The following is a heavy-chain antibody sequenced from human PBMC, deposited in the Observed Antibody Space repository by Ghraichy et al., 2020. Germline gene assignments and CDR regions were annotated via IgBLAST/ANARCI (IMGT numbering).Heavy chain of an antibody. CDR2: INHSGST. Sequence: SETLSLTCAVYGGSFSGYYWSWIRQPPGKGLEWIGEINHSGSTNYNPSLKSRVTISVDTSKNQFSLKLSSVTAADTAVYYCASSAGGAVAGRRGYFDYWGQGTLVTVSS. CDR3: ASSAGGAVAGRRGYFDY. V-gene: IGHV4-34*01. J-gene: IGHJ4*02. D-gene: IGHD6-19*01. CDR1: GGSFSGYY.